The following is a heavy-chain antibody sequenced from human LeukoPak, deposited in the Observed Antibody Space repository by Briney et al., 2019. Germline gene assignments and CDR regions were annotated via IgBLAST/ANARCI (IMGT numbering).Heavy chain of an antibody. J-gene: IGHJ5*02. CDR3: AREGYCSSTSCQPHRGLFDP. CDR2: IYYSGST. Sequence: SQTLSLTCTVSGGSISSGDYYWSWIRQPPGKGLEWIGYIYYSGSTYYNPSLKSRVTISVDTSKNQFSLKLSSVTAADTAVYYCAREGYCSSTSCQPHRGLFDPWGQGTLVTVSS. V-gene: IGHV4-30-4*08. D-gene: IGHD2-2*01. CDR1: GGSISSGDYY.